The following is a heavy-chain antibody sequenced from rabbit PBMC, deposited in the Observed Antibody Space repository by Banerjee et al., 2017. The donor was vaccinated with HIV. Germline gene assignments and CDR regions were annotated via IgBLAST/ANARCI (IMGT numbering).Heavy chain of an antibody. D-gene: IGHD4-1*01. Sequence: QEQLEESGGGLVKPEGSLTLTCKASGFDLSSYYYICWVRQAPEKGLELIACIYTGTSGSTWYANWAKGRFTISKTSSTTVSLQMTSLTAADTATYFCARDLAGVIGWNFKLWGPGTLVTVS. CDR2: IYTGTSGST. J-gene: IGHJ4*01. CDR3: ARDLAGVIGWNFKL. V-gene: IGHV1S45*01. CDR1: GFDLSSYYY.